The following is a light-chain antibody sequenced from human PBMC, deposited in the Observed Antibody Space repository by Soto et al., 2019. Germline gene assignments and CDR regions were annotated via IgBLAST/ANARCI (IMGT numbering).Light chain of an antibody. V-gene: IGLV1-40*01. J-gene: IGLJ1*01. CDR1: SSNIGAGHD. Sequence: QSVLTQPPSVSGAPGQRVTISCTGSSSNIGAGHDVHWYQHLPGTAPKLLIYGNGNRPSGIPDRFSGSKSGTSASLAITGLQAEDEADYYCQSYDTSSTVVFGTGTKVTVL. CDR2: GNG. CDR3: QSYDTSSTVV.